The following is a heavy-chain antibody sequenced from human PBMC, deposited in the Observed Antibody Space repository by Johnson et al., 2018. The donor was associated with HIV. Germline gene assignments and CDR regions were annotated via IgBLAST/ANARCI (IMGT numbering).Heavy chain of an antibody. CDR1: GFTFSDYY. V-gene: IGHV3-11*04. J-gene: IGHJ3*02. D-gene: IGHD6-19*01. Sequence: VQLVESGGGVVQPGRSLRLSCAASGFTFSDYYMSWIRQAPGKGLEWVSYISSSGSTIYYADSVKGRFTISRDNAKNSLYLQMNSLRAEDTAVYYCASTSSGWFYAFDIWGQGTMVTVSS. CDR2: ISSSGSTI. CDR3: ASTSSGWFYAFDI.